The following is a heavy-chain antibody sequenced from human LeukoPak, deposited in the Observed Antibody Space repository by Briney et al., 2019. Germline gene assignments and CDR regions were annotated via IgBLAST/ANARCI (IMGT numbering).Heavy chain of an antibody. CDR1: GGSISSYY. J-gene: IGHJ3*02. Sequence: SETLSLTCNVSGGSISSYYWSWIRQPAGKGLEWIGRIYTSGSTNYNPSLKSRVTMSVDTSKNQFSLKLSSVTAADTAVYYCARDTDSPHYYDSSGYLRAEAFDIWGQGTMVTVSS. CDR2: IYTSGST. V-gene: IGHV4-4*07. D-gene: IGHD3-22*01. CDR3: ARDTDSPHYYDSSGYLRAEAFDI.